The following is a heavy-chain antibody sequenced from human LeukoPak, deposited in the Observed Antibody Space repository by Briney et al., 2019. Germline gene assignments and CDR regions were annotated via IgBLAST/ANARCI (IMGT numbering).Heavy chain of an antibody. V-gene: IGHV3-15*01. Sequence: PGGSLRLSCAASGFTFSNAWMSWVRQAPGKGLEWVGRIKSKTDGGTTDYAAPVKGRFTISRDDSKNTLYLQMNSLKTEDTAVYYCTTLAAGQLSAVVFDYWGQGTLVTVSS. CDR2: IKSKTDGGTT. D-gene: IGHD6-6*01. J-gene: IGHJ4*02. CDR1: GFTFSNAW. CDR3: TTLAAGQLSAVVFDY.